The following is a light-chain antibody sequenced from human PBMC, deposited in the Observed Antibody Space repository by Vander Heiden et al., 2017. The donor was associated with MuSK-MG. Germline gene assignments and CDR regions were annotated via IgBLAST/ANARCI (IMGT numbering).Light chain of an antibody. V-gene: IGLV3-25*03. J-gene: IGLJ2*01. CDR2: RDS. CDR1: ALPKQY. Sequence: SYELTQPPSVPVSPGQTARITCSGDALPKQYAYWYQQKPGQAPVLVIYRDSERPSGFPERFSGSSSGTTVTLTISGVQAEDEADYYCQSADSSGTHVVFGGGTKLTVL. CDR3: QSADSSGTHVV.